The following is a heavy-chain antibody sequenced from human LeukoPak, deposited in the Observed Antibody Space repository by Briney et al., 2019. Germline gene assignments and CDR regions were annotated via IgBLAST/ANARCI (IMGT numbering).Heavy chain of an antibody. J-gene: IGHJ4*02. CDR3: ARVPHKVTTLVLFYHFDY. Sequence: GASVKVSCKVSGYTLTELSMHWVRQAPGKGLEWMGGFDPEDGETIYAQKFQGRVTMTEDTSTDTAYMELSSLRSEDTAVYYCARVPHKVTTLVLFYHFDYWGQGTLVTVSS. V-gene: IGHV1-24*01. CDR1: GYTLTELS. D-gene: IGHD4-17*01. CDR2: FDPEDGET.